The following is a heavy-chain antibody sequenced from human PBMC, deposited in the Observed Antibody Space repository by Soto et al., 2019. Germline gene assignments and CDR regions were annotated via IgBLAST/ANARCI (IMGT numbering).Heavy chain of an antibody. CDR2: FDPEDGET. D-gene: IGHD6-13*01. CDR1: GYTLTELS. Sequence: ASVKVSCKVSGYTLTELSMHWVRQAPGKGLEWMGGFDPEDGETIYAQKFQGRVTMTEDTSTDTAYMELSSLRSEDTAVYYCATGGYSSSWWDPPSDYWGQGTLVPSPQ. CDR3: ATGGYSSSWWDPPSDY. J-gene: IGHJ4*02. V-gene: IGHV1-24*01.